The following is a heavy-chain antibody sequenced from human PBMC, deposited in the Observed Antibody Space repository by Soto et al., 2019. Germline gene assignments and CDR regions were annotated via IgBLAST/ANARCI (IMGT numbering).Heavy chain of an antibody. CDR2: IYYSGST. J-gene: IGHJ6*03. V-gene: IGHV4-59*02. D-gene: IGHD2-15*01. CDR3: ARSYRRYCSGGSCYSYYYYYMDV. CDR1: GGSVSSYY. Sequence: PSETLSITFTVCGGSVSSYYWSWIRQPPGKGLEWIGYIYYSGSTNYNPSLKSRVTISVDTSKNQFSLKLSSVTAADTAVYYCARSYRRYCSGGSCYSYYYYYMDVWGKGTTLTVSS.